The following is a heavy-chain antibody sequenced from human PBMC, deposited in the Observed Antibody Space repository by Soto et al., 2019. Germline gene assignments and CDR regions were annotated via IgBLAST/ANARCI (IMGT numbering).Heavy chain of an antibody. D-gene: IGHD3-9*01. V-gene: IGHV4-59*01. CDR2: IYYSGST. CDR1: GGSISSYY. Sequence: SETLSLTCTVSGGSISSYYWSWIRQPPGKGLEWIGYIYYSGSTNYNPSLKSRVAISVDTSKNQFSLKLNSVTAADTAVYYCARGAIYDILSGFEPPPYDYWGQGTLVTVSS. J-gene: IGHJ4*02. CDR3: ARGAIYDILSGFEPPPYDY.